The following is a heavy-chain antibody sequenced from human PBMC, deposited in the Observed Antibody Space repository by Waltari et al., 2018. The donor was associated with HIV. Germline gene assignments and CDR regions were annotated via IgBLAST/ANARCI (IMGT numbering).Heavy chain of an antibody. D-gene: IGHD3-22*01. CDR3: TGEYSSGYYYDY. V-gene: IGHV3-15*01. J-gene: IGHJ4*02. Sequence: EVQLVESGGGLVKPGGSLRLSWAASGFTFSNAWMSWVRQAPGKGLEWVGRIKSKTDGGTTDYAAPVKGRFTISRDDSKNTLYLQMNSLKTEDTAVYYCTGEYSSGYYYDYWGQGTLVTVSS. CDR2: IKSKTDGGTT. CDR1: GFTFSNAW.